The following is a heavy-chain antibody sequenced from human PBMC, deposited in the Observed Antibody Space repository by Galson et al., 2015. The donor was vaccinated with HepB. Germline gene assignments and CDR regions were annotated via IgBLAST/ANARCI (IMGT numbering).Heavy chain of an antibody. D-gene: IGHD3-9*01. Sequence: CAISGDSVSSNRGGWNWIRLSPSRGLEWLGRTHYRSRWYNDYAVSVQSRININPDTSKNQFSLQLNSVTPEDTAVYFCARDHPVFGDDILTGYRFLDYWGQGTQVTVSS. CDR1: GDSVSSNRGG. CDR2: THYRSRWYN. CDR3: ARDHPVFGDDILTGYRFLDY. V-gene: IGHV6-1*01. J-gene: IGHJ4*02.